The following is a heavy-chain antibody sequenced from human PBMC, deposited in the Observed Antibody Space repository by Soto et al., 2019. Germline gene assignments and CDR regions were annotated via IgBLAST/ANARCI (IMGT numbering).Heavy chain of an antibody. D-gene: IGHD1-26*01. V-gene: IGHV4-31*02. CDR1: GASTVSHYH. CDR2: IYNSGTT. J-gene: IGHJ4*02. Sequence: QVQLQESGPGLVKPSQTLSLTCSVSGASTVSHYHWTWIRQPPGKGLEWMGYIYNSGTTFYNPSLTSRLSISMDTSGNQFSLELRSVTATDTAVYNCALALGPMTGLDYWGQGTLVTVSS. CDR3: ALALGPMTGLDY.